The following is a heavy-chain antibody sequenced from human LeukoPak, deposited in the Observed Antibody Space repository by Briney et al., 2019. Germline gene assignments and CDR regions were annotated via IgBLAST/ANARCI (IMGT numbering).Heavy chain of an antibody. V-gene: IGHV3-30-3*01. CDR2: ISYDGSTK. CDR3: ARDGIMTTVTEPPTNWFDP. CDR1: GFTFSNYP. J-gene: IGHJ5*02. Sequence: GGSLRLSCAASGFTFSNYPMHWVRQAPGKGLEWVAVISYDGSTKYYADSVQGRFTISRDNSKNTLFLQMNSLRAEDTAVYYCARDGIMTTVTEPPTNWFDPWGQGTLVTVSS. D-gene: IGHD4-17*01.